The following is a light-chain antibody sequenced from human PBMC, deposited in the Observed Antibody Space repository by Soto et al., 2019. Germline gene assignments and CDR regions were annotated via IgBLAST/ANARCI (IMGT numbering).Light chain of an antibody. CDR2: DVS. CDR3: SSYTSSSTLSTYV. CDR1: SNDVGGYNY. Sequence: QSALTQPASVSGSPGQSSTSSCTGTSNDVGGYNYVSWYQHHPGKAPKLMIYDVSNRPSGVSNRFSGSKSGNTASLIISGLQAEDEADYYCSSYTSSSTLSTYVFGTGTKVTVL. V-gene: IGLV2-14*03. J-gene: IGLJ1*01.